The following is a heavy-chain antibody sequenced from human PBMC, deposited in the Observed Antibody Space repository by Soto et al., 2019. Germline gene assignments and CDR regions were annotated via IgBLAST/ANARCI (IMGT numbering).Heavy chain of an antibody. J-gene: IGHJ3*02. V-gene: IGHV3-23*01. CDR1: GFTFSSYA. CDR3: ARDTAYYDILTGYYLSAFDI. CDR2: ISGSGGST. D-gene: IGHD3-9*01. Sequence: GGSLRLSCAASGFTFSSYAMSWVRQAPGKGLEWVSAISGSGGSTYYADSVKGRFTISRDNSKNTLYLQMNSLRAEDTAVYYCARDTAYYDILTGYYLSAFDIWGQGTMVTVSS.